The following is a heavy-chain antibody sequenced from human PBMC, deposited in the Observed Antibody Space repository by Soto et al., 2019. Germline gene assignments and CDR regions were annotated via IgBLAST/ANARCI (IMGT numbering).Heavy chain of an antibody. D-gene: IGHD6-13*01. CDR1: GGTFSSYA. CDR2: IIPIFGTA. J-gene: IGHJ6*02. Sequence: SVKVSCKASGGTFSSYAISWVRQAPGQGLEWMGGIIPIFGTANYAQKFQGRVTITADESTSTAYMELSSLRSEDTAVYYCASTQQLKYYYYYGMDVWGQGTTVTVSS. V-gene: IGHV1-69*13. CDR3: ASTQQLKYYYYYGMDV.